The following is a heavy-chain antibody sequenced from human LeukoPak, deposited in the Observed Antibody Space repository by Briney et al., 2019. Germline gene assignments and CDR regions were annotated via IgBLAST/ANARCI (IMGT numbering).Heavy chain of an antibody. D-gene: IGHD5-24*01. CDR2: IYYSGST. Sequence: SETLSLTCTVSGGSISSYYWSWTRQPPGKGLEWIGYIYYSGSTNYNPSLKSRVTISVDTSKNQFSLKLSSVSAADTAVYYCARDRGDGYNAIDYWGQGTLVTVSS. V-gene: IGHV4-59*01. CDR3: ARDRGDGYNAIDY. J-gene: IGHJ4*02. CDR1: GGSISSYY.